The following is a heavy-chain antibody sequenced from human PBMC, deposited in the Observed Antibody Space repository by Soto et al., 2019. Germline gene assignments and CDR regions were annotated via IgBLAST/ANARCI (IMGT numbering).Heavy chain of an antibody. J-gene: IGHJ6*03. V-gene: IGHV1-3*01. CDR2: INAGNGNT. CDR1: GYTYTGYA. Sequence: ASVKVSCKAPGYTYTGYAMHWVRQAPGQKLEWMGWINAGNGNTKYSQRCQGRVTITRNTSARTCYMELNSLRSEETAVYYCARDVYSYCYMYGWGKGTTVTVSS. CDR3: ARDVYSYCYMYG.